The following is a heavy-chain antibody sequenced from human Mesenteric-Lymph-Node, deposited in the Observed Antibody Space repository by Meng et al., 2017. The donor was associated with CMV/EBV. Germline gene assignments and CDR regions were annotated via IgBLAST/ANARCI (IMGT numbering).Heavy chain of an antibody. CDR1: VFSFTSYA. Sequence: SVFSFTSYAVHWVRQAHGQRLEWMGWINTGSGNTKYSQKFQGRVTITRDTSASTVYMELSSLTSEDTAVYYCASRPPNYSAYDAPCDYWGQGTLVTVSS. J-gene: IGHJ4*02. V-gene: IGHV1-3*04. CDR2: INTGSGNT. CDR3: ASRPPNYSAYDAPCDY. D-gene: IGHD1-26*01.